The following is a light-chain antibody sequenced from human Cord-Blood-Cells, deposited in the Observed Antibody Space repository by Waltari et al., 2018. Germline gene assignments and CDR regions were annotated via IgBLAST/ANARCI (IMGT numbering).Light chain of an antibody. CDR3: QQYGSSPT. V-gene: IGKV3-20*01. Sequence: EIVLTPSPGTLSLSPGDRATLSCRASQSVSSSYLAWYQQKPGQAPRLLIYGASSRATGIPDRFSGSGSGTDFTLTISRLEPEDFAVYYCQQYGSSPTFGGGTKVEIK. CDR2: GAS. J-gene: IGKJ4*01. CDR1: QSVSSSY.